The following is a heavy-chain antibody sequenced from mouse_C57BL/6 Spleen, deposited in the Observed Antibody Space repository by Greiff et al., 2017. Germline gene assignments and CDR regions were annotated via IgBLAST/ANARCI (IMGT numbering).Heavy chain of an antibody. Sequence: EVMLVESGEGLVKPGGSLKLSCAASGFTFSSYAMSWVRQTPEKRLEWVAYISSGGDYIYYADTVKGRFTISRDNARNTLYLQMSSLKSEDTAMYYCTREGYSKGAMDYWGQGTSVTVSS. CDR2: ISSGGDYI. CDR3: TREGYSKGAMDY. V-gene: IGHV5-9-1*02. CDR1: GFTFSSYA. D-gene: IGHD2-5*01. J-gene: IGHJ4*01.